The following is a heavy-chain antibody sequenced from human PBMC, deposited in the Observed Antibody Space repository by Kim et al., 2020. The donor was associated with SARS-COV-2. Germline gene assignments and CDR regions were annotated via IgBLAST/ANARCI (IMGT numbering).Heavy chain of an antibody. Sequence: SETLSLTCTVSGGSMSNYYWNWIRQPPGKELEWMGYIFYSGTTHYNPSVKSRVSISLDTSKNQFSLNLTSVTAADTAVYFCATGGTNQLAQVCGQCTLVT. CDR2: IFYSGTT. CDR1: GGSMSNYY. D-gene: IGHD2-2*01. CDR3: ATGGTNQLAQV. J-gene: IGHJ1*01. V-gene: IGHV4-59*13.